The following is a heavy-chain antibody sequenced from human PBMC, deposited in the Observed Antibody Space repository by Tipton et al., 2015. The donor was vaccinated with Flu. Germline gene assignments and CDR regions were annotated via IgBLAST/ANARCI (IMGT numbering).Heavy chain of an antibody. CDR2: INHSGST. CDR3: ARGGYCSSTSCRADNWFDP. CDR1: GGSISSGGYY. J-gene: IGHJ5*02. Sequence: TLSLTCTVSGGSISSGGYYWSWIRQPPGKGLEWIGEINHSGSTNYNPSLKSRVTISVDTSKNQFSLKLSSVTAADTAVYYCARGGYCSSTSCRADNWFDPWGQGTLVTVSS. D-gene: IGHD2-2*01. V-gene: IGHV4-39*07.